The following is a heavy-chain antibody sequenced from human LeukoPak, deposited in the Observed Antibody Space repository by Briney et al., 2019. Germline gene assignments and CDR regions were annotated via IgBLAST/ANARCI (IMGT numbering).Heavy chain of an antibody. D-gene: IGHD4-23*01. Sequence: PSETLSLTCTVSGASISDTAWSWVRQPAGRGLEGIGRVFSSGATLYNPSFNGRVSMSVDASKKQVSLKVTPVTVADTAVYYCARDDKGYYDGRWTAFDIWGQGTVVTVSS. CDR2: VFSSGAT. J-gene: IGHJ3*02. CDR1: GASISDTA. V-gene: IGHV4-4*07. CDR3: ARDDKGYYDGRWTAFDI.